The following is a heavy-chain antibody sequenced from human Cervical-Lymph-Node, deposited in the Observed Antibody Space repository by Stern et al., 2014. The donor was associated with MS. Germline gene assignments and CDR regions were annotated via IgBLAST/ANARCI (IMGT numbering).Heavy chain of an antibody. Sequence: QVQLVQSGAEVKKPGSSVKVSCQTSGGTFSSHAINWVRQAPGQGLEWMGGVIPIFGTVDYAQKFQGRLTITADESTNTAYMELSSLRSEDTAVYYCARDQIPYYYYGMDVGGQGTTVTVSS. CDR1: GGTFSSHA. V-gene: IGHV1-69*01. CDR2: VIPIFGTV. CDR3: ARDQIPYYYYGMDV. D-gene: IGHD2-2*02. J-gene: IGHJ6*02.